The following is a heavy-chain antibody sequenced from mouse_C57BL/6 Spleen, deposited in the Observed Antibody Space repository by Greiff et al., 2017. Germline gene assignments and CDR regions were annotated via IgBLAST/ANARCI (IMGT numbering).Heavy chain of an antibody. CDR3: ATTVVADWYFDV. D-gene: IGHD1-1*01. CDR1: GYSFTGYY. CDR2: INPSTGGT. J-gene: IGHJ1*03. Sequence: EVQLQQSGPELVKPGASVKLSCKASGYSFTGYYMNWVKQSPEKSLEWIGEINPSTGGTTYNQKFKAKATLTVEKSSSTAYMQLKSLTSEDSAVYYCATTVVADWYFDVWGTGTTVTVSS. V-gene: IGHV1-42*01.